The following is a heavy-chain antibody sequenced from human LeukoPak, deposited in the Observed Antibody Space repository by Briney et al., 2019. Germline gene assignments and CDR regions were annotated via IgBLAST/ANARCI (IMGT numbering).Heavy chain of an antibody. Sequence: GGSLRLSCAASGYTFTGYYMHWVRQAPGQGLEWMGWINPNSGGTNYAQKFQGRVTMTRDTSISTAYMELSRLRSDDTAVYYCARDRMVYDFDYWGQGTLVTVSS. J-gene: IGHJ4*02. CDR1: GYTFTGYY. D-gene: IGHD3-10*01. V-gene: IGHV1-2*02. CDR2: INPNSGGT. CDR3: ARDRMVYDFDY.